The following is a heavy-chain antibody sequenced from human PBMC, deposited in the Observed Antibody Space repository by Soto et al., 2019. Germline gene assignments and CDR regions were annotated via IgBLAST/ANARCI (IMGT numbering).Heavy chain of an antibody. CDR2: IIPILDAA. V-gene: IGHV1-69*08. CDR3: VRGMWSGGRCHYCFDY. Sequence: QAQLVQSGAAVKKPGSSVKVSCKASGDTFSRYTINWVRQAPGQGLEWMGRIIPILDAANYAQRFQGRVTITADKSTTTVYMELSGLMSEDTAVYYCVRGMWSGGRCHYCFDYWGQGTLVSVSS. D-gene: IGHD2-15*01. CDR1: GDTFSRYT. J-gene: IGHJ4*02.